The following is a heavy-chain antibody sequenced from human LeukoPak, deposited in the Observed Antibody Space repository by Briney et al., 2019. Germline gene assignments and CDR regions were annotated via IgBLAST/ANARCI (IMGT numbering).Heavy chain of an antibody. J-gene: IGHJ6*03. D-gene: IGHD4-11*01. V-gene: IGHV3-48*01. CDR3: AKDQTVTTVLDYYSYMDV. CDR1: GFTVSSYS. Sequence: GGSLRLSCAASGFTVSSYSMNWVRQAPGKGLEWLSSITSSSGSIFYADSVKGRFSTSRYNAKNSMNLEMKSMRAEDTAVYYCAKDQTVTTVLDYYSYMDVWGKGTMVTVSS. CDR2: ITSSSGSI.